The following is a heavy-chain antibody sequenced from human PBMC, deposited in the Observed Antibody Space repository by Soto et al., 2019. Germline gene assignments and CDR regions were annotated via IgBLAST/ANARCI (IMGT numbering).Heavy chain of an antibody. CDR3: ARDHEYYDFWSGQPPSYYYYYGMDV. D-gene: IGHD3-3*01. CDR2: IIPIFGTA. J-gene: IGHJ6*02. Sequence: SVKVSCKASGGTFSSYAISWVRQAPGQGLEWMGGIIPIFGTANYAQKFQGRVTITADESTSTAYMELSSLRSEDTAVYYCARDHEYYDFWSGQPPSYYYYYGMDVWGQGTTVTVSS. V-gene: IGHV1-69*13. CDR1: GGTFSSYA.